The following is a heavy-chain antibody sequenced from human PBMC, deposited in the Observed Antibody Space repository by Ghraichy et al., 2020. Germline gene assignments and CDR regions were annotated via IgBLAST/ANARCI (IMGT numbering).Heavy chain of an antibody. D-gene: IGHD1-26*01. J-gene: IGHJ4*02. V-gene: IGHV1-46*03. Sequence: ASVKVSCKASGYTFTNYYIHWVRQAPGQGLEWMGIINPSGGKTRYAQMFQGRVTMTRDTSTSTVYMELRSLRSEDTAIYYCSRDVIYSGNYGCSLELDYWGQGTLVTVSS. CDR3: SRDVIYSGNYGCSLELDY. CDR1: GYTFTNYY. CDR2: INPSGGKT.